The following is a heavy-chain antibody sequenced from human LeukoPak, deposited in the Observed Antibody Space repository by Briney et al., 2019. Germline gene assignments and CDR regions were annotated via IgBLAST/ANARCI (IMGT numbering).Heavy chain of an antibody. CDR3: ASMTTYCGGHCYFFDF. CDR2: ISSSGSTI. CDR1: GFTFSDYY. Sequence: PGGSLRLSCAASGFTFSDYYMSWIRQAPGKGLEWVSYISSSGSTIYYADSVKGRFTISRDNAKNSLYLQMNSLRAEDTAVYYCASMTTYCGGHCYFFDFWDQGTLVTVSS. V-gene: IGHV3-11*04. D-gene: IGHD2-21*02. J-gene: IGHJ4*02.